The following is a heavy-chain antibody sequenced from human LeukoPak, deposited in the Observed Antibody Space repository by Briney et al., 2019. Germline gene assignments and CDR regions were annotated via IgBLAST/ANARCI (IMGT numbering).Heavy chain of an antibody. D-gene: IGHD3-10*01. Sequence: GESLKISCKSSGDIFTSYWIGWVRQMPGKGLEWMGIIYPGDSNIKYSPSLQGQVTISADESINTVYLQWCSLKASDTAMYYCARILWFGEGNWFDPWGQGTLVTVSS. J-gene: IGHJ5*02. CDR2: IYPGDSNI. V-gene: IGHV5-51*01. CDR1: GDIFTSYW. CDR3: ARILWFGEGNWFDP.